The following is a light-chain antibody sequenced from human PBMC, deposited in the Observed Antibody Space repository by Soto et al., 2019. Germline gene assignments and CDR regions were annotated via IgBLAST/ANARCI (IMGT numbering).Light chain of an antibody. Sequence: QAVVTQAPSLSVSHGGTVTLTCGLSSGSVSTDYYPSWYQQTPGQAPHTLIYSTRTRSSGVPNRFSGSILGSKAALTITGAQADDECDYYCVLYMGSGISVFGGGTKLTVL. CDR3: VLYMGSGISV. J-gene: IGLJ3*02. V-gene: IGLV8-61*01. CDR2: STR. CDR1: SGSVSTDYY.